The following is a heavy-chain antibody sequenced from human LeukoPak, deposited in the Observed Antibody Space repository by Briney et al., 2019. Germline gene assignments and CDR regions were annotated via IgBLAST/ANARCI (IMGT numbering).Heavy chain of an antibody. V-gene: IGHV5-51*01. CDR3: AAINHPSGLLY. Sequence: GESLKISCEASGYTFTTYWIGWVRKLPGKGLDWVGYIYPGDSNLGYNPSFQGQVPVSVDKSITTAYLQWSSLKASDTGTYLCAAINHPSGLLYWGQETPVTVSS. D-gene: IGHD3-10*01. CDR2: IYPGDSNL. CDR1: GYTFTTYW. J-gene: IGHJ4*02.